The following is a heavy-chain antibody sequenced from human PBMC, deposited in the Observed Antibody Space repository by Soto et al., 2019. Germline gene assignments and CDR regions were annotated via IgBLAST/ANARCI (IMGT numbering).Heavy chain of an antibody. Sequence: GGSLRLSCAASGFTFSSYAMSWVRQAPGKGLEWVSAISGSGGSTYYADSVKGRFTISRDNSKNTLYLQMNSLRAEDTAVYYCAKYPSLRGFFSWFDPWGQGTLVTVSS. CDR1: GFTFSSYA. CDR3: AKYPSLRGFFSWFDP. J-gene: IGHJ5*02. D-gene: IGHD3-10*01. CDR2: ISGSGGST. V-gene: IGHV3-23*01.